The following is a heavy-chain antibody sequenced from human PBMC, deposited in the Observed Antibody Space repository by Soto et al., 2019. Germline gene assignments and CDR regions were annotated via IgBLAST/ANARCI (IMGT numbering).Heavy chain of an antibody. Sequence: SETLSLTCAVSSGSISSSNWWSWVRQPPGKGLEWIGEIYHSGSTNYNPSLKSRVTISVDKSKNQFSLKLSSVTAADTAVYYCARDQGVPEGDFWSGFRAFDIWGQGTMVTVSS. CDR1: SGSISSSNW. J-gene: IGHJ3*02. V-gene: IGHV4-4*02. CDR3: ARDQGVPEGDFWSGFRAFDI. CDR2: IYHSGST. D-gene: IGHD3-3*01.